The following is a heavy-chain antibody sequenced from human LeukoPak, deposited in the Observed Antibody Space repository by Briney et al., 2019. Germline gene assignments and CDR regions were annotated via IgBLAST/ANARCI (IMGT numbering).Heavy chain of an antibody. CDR3: ARGTPTIFGLMDV. Sequence: SETLSLTCAVYGGSFSGYYWSWIRQPPGKGLEWIGEINHSGSANYNPSLKSRVTISVDTSKNQFSLKLSSVTAADTAVYYCARGTPTIFGLMDVWGQGTTVTVSS. CDR2: INHSGSA. D-gene: IGHD3-9*01. J-gene: IGHJ6*02. CDR1: GGSFSGYY. V-gene: IGHV4-34*01.